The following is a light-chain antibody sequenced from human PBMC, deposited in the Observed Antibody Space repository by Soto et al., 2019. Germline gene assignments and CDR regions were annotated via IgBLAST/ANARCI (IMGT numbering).Light chain of an antibody. CDR1: QNINVW. CDR3: QQSSDFPLT. V-gene: IGKV1-5*03. J-gene: IGKJ4*01. CDR2: KAS. Sequence: DIQMTQSPSTLSASVGDRVTITCRASQNINVWLAWYQQKPGKAPKLLIYKASSLESGVPSRFSGSGSGTDFSLTISSLQPEDFATYFCQQSSDFPLTFGGGTKVDIK.